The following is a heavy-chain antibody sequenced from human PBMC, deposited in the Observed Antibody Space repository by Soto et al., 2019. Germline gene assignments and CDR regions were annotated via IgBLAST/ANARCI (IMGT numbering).Heavy chain of an antibody. CDR1: GYTFTIYG. CDR3: ARDTDGSGRNNWFDP. V-gene: IGHV1-18*01. CDR2: ISAYNGNT. D-gene: IGHD3-10*01. J-gene: IGHJ5*02. Sequence: ASVKVSCKASGYTFTIYGISWVLQSPLQGLEWMGCISAYNGNTNYAQKLQGRVTMTTDTSTSTAYMELRSLRSDDTAVYYCARDTDGSGRNNWFDPWGQGTLVTVSS.